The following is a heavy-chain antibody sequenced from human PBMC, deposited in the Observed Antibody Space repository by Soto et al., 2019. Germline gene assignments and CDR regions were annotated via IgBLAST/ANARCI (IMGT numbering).Heavy chain of an antibody. CDR3: ARGNVVAIDY. V-gene: IGHV4-31*03. J-gene: IGHJ4*02. CDR1: GGSICSSSYY. CDR2: IYYSGST. Sequence: PSETLSLTCTVSGGSICSSSYYWSWIRQHPGKGLEWIGYIYYSGSTYYNPSLKSRVTISVDRSKNQFSLKLSSVTAADTAVYYCARGNVVAIDYWGQGTLVTVSS. D-gene: IGHD2-21*01.